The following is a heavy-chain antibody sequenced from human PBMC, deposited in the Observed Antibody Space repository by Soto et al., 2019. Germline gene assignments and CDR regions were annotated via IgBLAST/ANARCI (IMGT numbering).Heavy chain of an antibody. J-gene: IGHJ4*02. CDR2: VYRTGST. V-gene: IGHV4-4*02. Sequence: SETLSLTCAVSGGSISTSIWWSWVRQPPGKGLEWIGEVYRTGSTNYNPSLESRLTISVDKSKNQFSLKLTSVTAADTAVYYCAGARATIAAAAIFDCWGQGTLVT. D-gene: IGHD6-13*01. CDR3: AGARATIAAAAIFDC. CDR1: GGSISTSIW.